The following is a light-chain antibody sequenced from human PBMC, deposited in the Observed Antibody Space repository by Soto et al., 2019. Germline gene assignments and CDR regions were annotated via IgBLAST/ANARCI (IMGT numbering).Light chain of an antibody. J-gene: IGKJ2*01. CDR2: GAS. CDR3: QQYVGVPST. V-gene: IGKV3-20*01. Sequence: IVLTESPGTLSLSPGQRVTLSCRASESISRDYLAWYQQRLGQAPRLLIYGASSGATGIPDRFSGSGAGTDFTLTISRLEPEDFAIYYCQQYVGVPSTFGQGTKV. CDR1: ESISRDY.